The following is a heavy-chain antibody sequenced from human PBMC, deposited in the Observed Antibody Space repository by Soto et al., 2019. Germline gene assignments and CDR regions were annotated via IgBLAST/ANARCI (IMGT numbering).Heavy chain of an antibody. CDR1: GFTFSSSS. CDR3: ADARYSTGWYEPGAFDI. CDR2: ITSGSSYI. J-gene: IGHJ3*02. Sequence: EVQLVESGGGLVKPGGSLRLSCAASGFTFSSSSMNWVRQAPGKGLEWVSSITSGSSYIYYADSVKGRFTISRDNAKNSLYLQMNSLRAEDTSIYDCADARYSTGWYEPGAFDIWGQGTMVTVSS. V-gene: IGHV3-21*01. D-gene: IGHD6-19*01.